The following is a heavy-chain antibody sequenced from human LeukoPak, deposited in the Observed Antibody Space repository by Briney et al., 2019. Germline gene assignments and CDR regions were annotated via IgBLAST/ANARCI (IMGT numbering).Heavy chain of an antibody. CDR1: GGSISSYY. CDR3: ARGACSSTSCFDY. J-gene: IGHJ4*02. V-gene: IGHV4-34*01. D-gene: IGHD2-2*01. Sequence: SETLSLTCTVSGGSISSYYWSWIRQPPGKGLEWIGEINHSGSTNYNPSLKSRVTISVDTSKNQFSLKLSSVTAADTAVYYCARGACSSTSCFDYWGQGTLVTVSP. CDR2: INHSGST.